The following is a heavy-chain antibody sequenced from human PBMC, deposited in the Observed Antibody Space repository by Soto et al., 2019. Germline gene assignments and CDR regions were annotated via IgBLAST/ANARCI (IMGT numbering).Heavy chain of an antibody. CDR1: GGSISSSSYY. CDR2: IYYSGST. CDR3: PRHPPSYSSSAPAWFAP. D-gene: IGHD6-6*01. J-gene: IGHJ5*02. Sequence: PSETLSLTCTVSGGSISSSSYYWGWIRQPPGKGLEWIGSIYYSGSTYYNPSLKSRVTISVDTSKNQFSLKLSSVTAADTAVYYCPRHPPSYSSSAPAWFAPWGQGPLVPVSS. V-gene: IGHV4-39*01.